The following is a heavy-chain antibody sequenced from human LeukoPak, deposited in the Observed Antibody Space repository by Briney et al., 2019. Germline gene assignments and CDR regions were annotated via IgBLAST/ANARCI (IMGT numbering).Heavy chain of an antibody. CDR1: GFTFSSYA. J-gene: IGHJ5*02. D-gene: IGHD2-15*01. Sequence: GGSLRLSCAASGFTFSSYAMHWVRQAPGKGLEWVAVISNDGSNKYYADSVKGRFTISRDNSKNTLYLQMNSLRAEDTAVYYCARQRLGYCSGGCCYSSHNWFDPWGQGTLVTVSS. V-gene: IGHV3-30-3*01. CDR2: ISNDGSNK. CDR3: ARQRLGYCSGGCCYSSHNWFDP.